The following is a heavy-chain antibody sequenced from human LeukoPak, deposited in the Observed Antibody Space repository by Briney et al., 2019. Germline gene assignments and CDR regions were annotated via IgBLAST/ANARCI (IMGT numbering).Heavy chain of an antibody. CDR2: ISYDGSNK. CDR3: AKNGAVAGLRFYFDY. D-gene: IGHD6-19*01. J-gene: IGHJ4*02. V-gene: IGHV3-30-3*02. Sequence: PGGSLRLSCAASGFTFSSYAMHWVRQAPGKGLEWVAVISYDGSNKYYADSVKGRFTISRDNSKNTLYLQMNSLRAEDTAVYYCAKNGAVAGLRFYFDYWGQGTLVTVSS. CDR1: GFTFSSYA.